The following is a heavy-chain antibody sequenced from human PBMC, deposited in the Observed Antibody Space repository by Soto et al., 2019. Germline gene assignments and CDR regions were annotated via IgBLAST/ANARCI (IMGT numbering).Heavy chain of an antibody. D-gene: IGHD2-8*02. CDR3: ARDGPLRSARGSGPFDY. V-gene: IGHV1-69*01. Sequence: QVQLVQSGAEVKKPGSSVKVSCKASGGTFSSYAISWVRQAPGQGLXXXXGIIPIFGTANYEQKFQGRVTITADVSTSTAYMELSSLRSEDTAVDYYARDGPLRSARGSGPFDYWGQGTLVTVSS. J-gene: IGHJ4*02. CDR2: IIPIFGTA. CDR1: GGTFSSYA.